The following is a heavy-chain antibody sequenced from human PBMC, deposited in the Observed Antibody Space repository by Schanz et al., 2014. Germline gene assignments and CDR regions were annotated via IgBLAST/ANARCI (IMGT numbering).Heavy chain of an antibody. CDR3: ARGAVGMITF. CDR2: ISWNSGNI. CDR1: GFTFDDHA. D-gene: IGHD3-16*01. J-gene: IGHJ3*01. Sequence: EVQLVESGGGLVQPGRSLRLSCAASGFTFDDHAMHWVRQVPGKGLEWVSGISWNSGNIAYADSVKGRFTISRDNAKNSLYLQMNSLRAEDTAVYYCARGAVGMITFGGQGTMVTVSS. V-gene: IGHV3-9*01.